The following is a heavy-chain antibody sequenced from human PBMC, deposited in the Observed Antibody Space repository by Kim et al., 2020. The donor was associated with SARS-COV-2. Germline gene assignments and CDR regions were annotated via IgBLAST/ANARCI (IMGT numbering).Heavy chain of an antibody. V-gene: IGHV3-11*01. CDR1: GFIFSDYY. CDR2: ISSSGSYV. D-gene: IGHD3-10*01. Sequence: GGSLRLSCAAYGFIFSDYYMTWIRQAPGKGLEWVSYISSSGSYVNYADSVKGRFTISRDNAKNSLYLQMSSLRAEDTALYYCARVPFGDLSAYYFDLWGQGTLVTVSS. J-gene: IGHJ4*02. CDR3: ARVPFGDLSAYYFDL.